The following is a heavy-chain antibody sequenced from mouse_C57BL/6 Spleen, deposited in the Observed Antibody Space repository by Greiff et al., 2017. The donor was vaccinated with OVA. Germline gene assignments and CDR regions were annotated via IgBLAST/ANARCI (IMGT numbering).Heavy chain of an antibody. V-gene: IGHV1-81*01. J-gene: IGHJ3*01. D-gene: IGHD2-4*01. Sequence: LQESGAELARPGASVKLSCKASGYTFTSYGISWVKQRTGQGLEWIGEIYPRSGNTYYNEKFKGKATLTADKSSSTAYMELRSLTSEDSAVYFCARRGAYDYEGAWFAYWGQGTLVTVSA. CDR2: IYPRSGNT. CDR3: ARRGAYDYEGAWFAY. CDR1: GYTFTSYG.